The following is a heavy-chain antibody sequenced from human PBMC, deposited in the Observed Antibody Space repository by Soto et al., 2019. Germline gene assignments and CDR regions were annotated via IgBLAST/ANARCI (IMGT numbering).Heavy chain of an antibody. CDR3: ARGGGNSDWYSAFDI. CDR1: GFTFSTYW. D-gene: IGHD6-19*01. V-gene: IGHV3-74*01. CDR2: INSDGSTT. J-gene: IGHJ3*02. Sequence: EVQLVESGGGLVQPGGSLRLSYAATGFTFSTYWVHWVRQAPGKGLVWVSRINSDGSTTNYADSVKGRFTISRDNAKNTLYLQMNSLRAEDTAVYYCARGGGNSDWYSAFDIWGQGTMVTVSS.